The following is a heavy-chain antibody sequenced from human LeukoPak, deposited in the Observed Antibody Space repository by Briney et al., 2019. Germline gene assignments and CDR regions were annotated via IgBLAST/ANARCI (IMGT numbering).Heavy chain of an antibody. CDR3: ARGFLDSYGHKNWFDP. D-gene: IGHD5-18*01. J-gene: IGHJ5*02. CDR1: GFTFSSYS. V-gene: IGHV3-48*01. CDR2: ISSSSSTI. Sequence: GGSLRLSCAASGFTFSSYSMNWVRQAPGKGLEWVSYISSSSSTIYYADSVKGRFTISRDNAKNSLYLQMNSLRAEDTAVYYCARGFLDSYGHKNWFDPWGQGTLVTVSS.